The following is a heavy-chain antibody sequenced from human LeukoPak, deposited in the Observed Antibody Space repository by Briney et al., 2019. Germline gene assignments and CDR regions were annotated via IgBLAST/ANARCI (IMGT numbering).Heavy chain of an antibody. CDR2: ISNNGGYT. CDR3: AKGGKWDVTPFDY. CDR1: GFTFSSSA. J-gene: IGHJ4*02. D-gene: IGHD1-26*01. Sequence: GGSLRLSCAASGFTFSSSAMSWVRQAPGKGLEWVSAISNNGGYTYYADSVQGRFTISRDNSKSTLYLQVNSLRAEDKAVYYCAKGGKWDVTPFDYWGQGTLVTVSS. V-gene: IGHV3-23*01.